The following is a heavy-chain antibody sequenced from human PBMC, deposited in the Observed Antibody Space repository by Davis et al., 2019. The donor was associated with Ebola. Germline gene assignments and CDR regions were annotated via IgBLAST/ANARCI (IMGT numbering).Heavy chain of an antibody. V-gene: IGHV1-18*01. D-gene: IGHD2-15*01. Sequence: AASVKVSCKASGYTFTTYGISWVRQAPGQGLEWMGWISTYNDNTNYAQKLQGRVTITTDTSTSTAYMELRSLRFDDTAVYYCARDRYCSGGSCYSSYYYGMDVWGQGTTVTVSS. J-gene: IGHJ6*02. CDR3: ARDRYCSGGSCYSSYYYGMDV. CDR2: ISTYNDNT. CDR1: GYTFTTYG.